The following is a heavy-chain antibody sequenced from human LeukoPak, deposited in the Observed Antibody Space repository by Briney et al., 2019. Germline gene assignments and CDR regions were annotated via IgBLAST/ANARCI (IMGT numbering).Heavy chain of an antibody. CDR1: GFTFSSYA. J-gene: IGHJ4*02. D-gene: IGHD6-13*01. CDR3: AKERYSSSWYVYFDY. Sequence: GGSLRLSCAASGFTFSSYAMSWVRQAPGKGLEWVSAISGSGGSTYYADSVKGRFTISRDNSKNTLYPQMNSLRAGDTAVYYCAKERYSSSWYVYFDYWGQGTLVAVSS. CDR2: ISGSGGST. V-gene: IGHV3-23*01.